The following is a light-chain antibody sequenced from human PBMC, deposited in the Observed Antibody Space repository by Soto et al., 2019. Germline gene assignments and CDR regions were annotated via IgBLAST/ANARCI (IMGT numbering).Light chain of an antibody. Sequence: EIVLTQSPATSSLSPGERATLSCRASQSVSSYLAWYQQKPGQAPRLLIYDASNRATGIPARFSGSGSGTDFTLTISSLEPEDFAVYYCQQRSNWPLYTFGQGTKLEIK. J-gene: IGKJ2*01. CDR1: QSVSSY. CDR3: QQRSNWPLYT. V-gene: IGKV3-11*01. CDR2: DAS.